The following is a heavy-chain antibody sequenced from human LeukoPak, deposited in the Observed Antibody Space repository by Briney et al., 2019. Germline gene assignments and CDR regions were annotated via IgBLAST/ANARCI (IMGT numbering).Heavy chain of an antibody. Sequence: GGSLRLSCAASGFTFSSYSMNWVRQAPGKGLEWVSYISSSSSTIYYADSVKGRFTISRDNAKNSLYLQMNSLRAEDTAVYYCARVIVGATRWFDPWGQGTLVTVSS. V-gene: IGHV3-48*04. J-gene: IGHJ5*02. CDR2: ISSSSSTI. D-gene: IGHD1-26*01. CDR1: GFTFSSYS. CDR3: ARVIVGATRWFDP.